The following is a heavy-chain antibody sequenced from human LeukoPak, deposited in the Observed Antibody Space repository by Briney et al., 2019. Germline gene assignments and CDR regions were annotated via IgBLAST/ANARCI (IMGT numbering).Heavy chain of an antibody. CDR1: RLTFTNYS. V-gene: IGHV3-21*01. Sequence: PGGSLRLSCAASRLTFTNYSMNWVRQAPGMGLEWVSSISRRSRYIHYADSVKGRFTIPRYSAQNSLYLQMNSLRDEDTAVYYCARTRNLGYCSSTSCPNFDYWGQGTLVTVSS. J-gene: IGHJ4*02. D-gene: IGHD2-2*01. CDR3: ARTRNLGYCSSTSCPNFDY. CDR2: ISRRSRYI.